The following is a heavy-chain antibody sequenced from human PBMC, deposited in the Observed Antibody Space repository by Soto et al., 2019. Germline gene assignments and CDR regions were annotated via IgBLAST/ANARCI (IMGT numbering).Heavy chain of an antibody. D-gene: IGHD2-8*01. CDR2: IYHSGST. J-gene: IGHJ5*02. CDR1: GGSISSGGYS. CDR3: ASWWMSAPLFDR. V-gene: IGHV4-30-2*01. Sequence: QLQLQESGSGLVKPSQTLSLTCAVSGGSISSGGYSWSWIRQPPGKGLEWIGYIYHSGSTYYNPSLSKRVAISVDRSKTQFSLKPSSVTATDTAVYYCASWWMSAPLFDRWGQVTLVTVAA.